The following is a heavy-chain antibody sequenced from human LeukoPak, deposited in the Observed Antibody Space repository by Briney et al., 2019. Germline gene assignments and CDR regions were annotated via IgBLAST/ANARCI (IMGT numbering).Heavy chain of an antibody. CDR1: GGSVSSGSYY. Sequence: SETLSLTCTVSGGSVSSGSYYWSWIRQPPGKGLEWIGYIYYSGSTNYNPSLKSRVTISVDTSKNQFSLKLSSVTAADTAVYYCARIWLHTHYYYYGMDVRGQGTTVTVSS. D-gene: IGHD5-24*01. CDR2: IYYSGST. CDR3: ARIWLHTHYYYYGMDV. J-gene: IGHJ6*02. V-gene: IGHV4-61*01.